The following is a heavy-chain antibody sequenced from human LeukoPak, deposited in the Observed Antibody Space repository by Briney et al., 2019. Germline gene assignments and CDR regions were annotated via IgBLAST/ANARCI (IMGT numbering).Heavy chain of an antibody. J-gene: IGHJ4*02. CDR3: AKDQGYYDFWSGFDY. Sequence: PGGSLRLSYAASGFTFSSYAMSWVRQAPGKGLEWVSAISGSGGSTYYADSVKGRFTISRDNSKNTLYLQMNSLRAEDTAVYYCAKDQGYYDFWSGFDYWGQGTLVTVSS. V-gene: IGHV3-23*01. CDR1: GFTFSSYA. CDR2: ISGSGGST. D-gene: IGHD3-3*01.